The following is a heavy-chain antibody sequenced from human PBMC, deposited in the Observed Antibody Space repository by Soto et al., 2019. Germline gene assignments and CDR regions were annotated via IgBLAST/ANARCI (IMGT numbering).Heavy chain of an antibody. V-gene: IGHV3-7*01. CDR2: IKQDGTEK. Sequence: ESGGGLVQPGWSLRLSGAASGFTVSNYWMSWVRQAPGKGLEWVANIKQDGTEKNYVDSVRGRFTISRDNAKNSLDLQMNSLTAEDTAVYYCASVAIWGQGTLVTVSS. CDR1: GFTVSNYW. D-gene: IGHD5-12*01. CDR3: ASVAI. J-gene: IGHJ4*02.